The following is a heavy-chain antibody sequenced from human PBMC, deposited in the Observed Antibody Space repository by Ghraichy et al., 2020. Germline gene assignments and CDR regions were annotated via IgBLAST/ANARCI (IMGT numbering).Heavy chain of an antibody. V-gene: IGHV3-23*01. CDR2: ISGSGGST. CDR1: GFTFSSYA. D-gene: IGHD3-10*01. J-gene: IGHJ4*02. CDR3: AKDSWPQLLWFGEFPGY. Sequence: GGSLRLSCAASGFTFSSYAMSWVRQAPGKGLEWVSAISGSGGSTYYADSVKGRFTISRDNSKNTLYLQMNSLRAEDTAVYYCAKDSWPQLLWFGEFPGYWGQGTLVTVSS.